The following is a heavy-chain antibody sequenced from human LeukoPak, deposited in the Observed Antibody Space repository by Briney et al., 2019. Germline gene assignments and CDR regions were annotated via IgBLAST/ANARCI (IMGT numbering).Heavy chain of an antibody. D-gene: IGHD3-22*01. J-gene: IGHJ4*02. CDR1: GYTFTGYY. Sequence: GASVKVSCKASGYTFTGYYMHWVRQAPGQGLEWMGWINPNSGGTNYAQKFQGRVTMTRDTSISTAYMELSRLRSDDTAVYYCARGPPTSLAKEIVVVFSHLGYWGQGTLVTVSS. CDR2: INPNSGGT. V-gene: IGHV1-2*02. CDR3: ARGPPTSLAKEIVVVFSHLGY.